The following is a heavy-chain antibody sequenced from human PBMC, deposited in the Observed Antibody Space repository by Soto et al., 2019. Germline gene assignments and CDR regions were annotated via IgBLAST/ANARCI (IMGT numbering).Heavy chain of an antibody. D-gene: IGHD3-3*01. J-gene: IGHJ3*02. CDR3: AREFFGVAGRALDI. Sequence: GGSLRLSCAASGFTFNNYGINWVRQAPGMGLEWVSGMSIRGSRTYFSDSVRGRFTISRDNSNNTVYLQMDSLRAEDTAIYYCAREFFGVAGRALDIWGRGKMVTVSS. CDR2: MSIRGSRT. CDR1: GFTFNNYG. V-gene: IGHV3-23*01.